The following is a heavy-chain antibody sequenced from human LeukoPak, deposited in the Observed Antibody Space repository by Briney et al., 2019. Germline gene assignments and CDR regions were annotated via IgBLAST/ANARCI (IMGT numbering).Heavy chain of an antibody. Sequence: SVKVSCKASGGTFSSYAISWVRQAPGQGLEWMRGIIPIFGTANYAQKFQGRVTITADKSTSTAYMELSSLRSEDTAVYYCARGRYCSGGSCYPEDYWGQGTLVTVSS. D-gene: IGHD2-15*01. CDR1: GGTFSSYA. CDR2: IIPIFGTA. CDR3: ARGRYCSGGSCYPEDY. V-gene: IGHV1-69*06. J-gene: IGHJ4*02.